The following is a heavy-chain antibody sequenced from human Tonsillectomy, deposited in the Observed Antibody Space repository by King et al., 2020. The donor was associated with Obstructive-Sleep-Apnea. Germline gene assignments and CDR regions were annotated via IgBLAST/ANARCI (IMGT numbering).Heavy chain of an antibody. V-gene: IGHV3-23*04. CDR3: AKVRTMVRGAMRDAFDI. Sequence: QLVQSGGGLVQPGGSLRLSCAASGFTFSSYAMSWVRQAPGKGLDCVSAISGSGGSTYYADSVKGRFTISRDNSKNTLYLQMNSLRAEDTAVYYCAKVRTMVRGAMRDAFDIWGQGTMVTVSS. CDR2: ISGSGGST. CDR1: GFTFSSYA. J-gene: IGHJ3*02. D-gene: IGHD3-10*01.